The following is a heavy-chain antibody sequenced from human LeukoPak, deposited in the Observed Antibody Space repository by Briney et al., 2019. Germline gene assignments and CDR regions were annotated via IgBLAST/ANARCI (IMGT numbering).Heavy chain of an antibody. D-gene: IGHD6-13*01. CDR3: ARFNEAAAGLDY. J-gene: IGHJ4*02. CDR2: INPSGGST. V-gene: IGHV1-46*01. CDR1: GCTFTSYY. Sequence: ASVKVSCKASGCTFTSYYMHWVRQAPGQGLEWMGIINPSGGSTSYAQKFQGRVTMTRDMSTSTVYMELSGLRSEDTAVYYCARFNEAAAGLDYWGQGTLVTVSS.